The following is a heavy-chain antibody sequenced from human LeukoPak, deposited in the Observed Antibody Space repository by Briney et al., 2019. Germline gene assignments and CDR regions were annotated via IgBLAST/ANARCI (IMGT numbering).Heavy chain of an antibody. CDR1: GFTFSSYG. J-gene: IGHJ6*02. D-gene: IGHD6-13*01. V-gene: IGHV3-33*01. CDR3: ARDTGYSSSWYRTRYYYYGMDV. CDR2: IWYDGSNK. Sequence: GGSLRLSCAASGFTFSSYGMHWVRQAPGKGLEWVAVIWYDGSNKYYADSVKGRFTISGDNSKNTLYLQMNSLRAEDTAVYYCARDTGYSSSWYRTRYYYYGMDVWGQGTTVTVSS.